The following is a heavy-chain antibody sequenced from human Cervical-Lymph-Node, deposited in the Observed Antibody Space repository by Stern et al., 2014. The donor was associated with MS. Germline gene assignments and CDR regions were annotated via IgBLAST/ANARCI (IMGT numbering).Heavy chain of an antibody. Sequence: VQLVQSGAEVKKPGASVKVSCKTSGYIFTGYYIHWVRQAPGQGLEWMAWIKPNTGSTKYAQKFQGIVTMSRDTSISTAYVELSSLTSDDTAVYYCARDQRGITIFGVVTDYYYLGMDVWGQGTTVTVSS. J-gene: IGHJ6*02. D-gene: IGHD3-3*01. CDR2: IKPNTGST. CDR3: ARDQRGITIFGVVTDYYYLGMDV. CDR1: GYIFTGYY. V-gene: IGHV1-2*02.